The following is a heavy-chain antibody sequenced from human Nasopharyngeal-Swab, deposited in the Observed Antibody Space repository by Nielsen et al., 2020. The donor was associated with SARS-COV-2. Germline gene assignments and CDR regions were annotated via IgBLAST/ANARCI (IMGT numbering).Heavy chain of an antibody. Sequence: SETLSLTCTVSGGSISSCSYYWSWIRQPAGKGLEWIGRIYTSGSTNYNPSLKSRVTISVDTSKNQFSLKLSSVTAADTAVYYCARGQLWLDYWGQGTLVTVSS. CDR2: IYTSGST. J-gene: IGHJ4*02. V-gene: IGHV4-61*02. CDR3: ARGQLWLDY. D-gene: IGHD5-18*01. CDR1: GGSISSCSYY.